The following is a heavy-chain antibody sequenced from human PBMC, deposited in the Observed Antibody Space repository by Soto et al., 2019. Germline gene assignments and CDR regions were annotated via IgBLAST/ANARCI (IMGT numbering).Heavy chain of an antibody. J-gene: IGHJ4*02. CDR1: GYSISSGCF. V-gene: IGHV4-38-2*02. Sequence: SESLSLTCAVSGYSISSGCFWGWIRQPPGKGLGWIANMYHDGNTHYNPSLKSRVTMSVDTSKNQFSLKLNSVTAADTAVHYCARESYSGYHSYDYWGQGILVTVS. CDR3: ARESYSGYHSYDY. CDR2: MYHDGNT. D-gene: IGHD5-12*01.